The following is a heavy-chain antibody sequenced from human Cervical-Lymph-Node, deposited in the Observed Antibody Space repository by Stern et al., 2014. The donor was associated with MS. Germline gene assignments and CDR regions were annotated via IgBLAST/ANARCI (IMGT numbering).Heavy chain of an antibody. J-gene: IGHJ5*02. CDR3: ALSSETSDRWYSLGYDL. D-gene: IGHD6-13*01. CDR1: GGTFSKFP. CDR2: IFPVFGTP. V-gene: IGHV1-69*01. Sequence: VQLVESGAEVMKPGSSVKVSCKASGGTFSKFPSSWVRQAPGQGLEWMGGIFPVFGTPTYAQYFRGRVTITADVSTSTVYMELSSLRSDDTAVYYCALSSETSDRWYSLGYDLWGQGTLVTVSS.